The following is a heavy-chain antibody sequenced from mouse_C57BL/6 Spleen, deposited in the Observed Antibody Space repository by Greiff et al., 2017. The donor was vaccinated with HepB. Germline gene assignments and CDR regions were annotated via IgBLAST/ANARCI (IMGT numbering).Heavy chain of an antibody. Sequence: EVKVVESGGDLVKPGGSLKLSCAASGFTFSSYGMSWVRQTPDKRLEWVATISSGGSYTYYPDSVKGRFTISRDNAKNTLYLQMSSLKSEDTAMYYCARHYDYYFDYWGQGTTLTVSS. D-gene: IGHD2-4*01. V-gene: IGHV5-6*01. CDR2: ISSGGSYT. CDR3: ARHYDYYFDY. CDR1: GFTFSSYG. J-gene: IGHJ2*01.